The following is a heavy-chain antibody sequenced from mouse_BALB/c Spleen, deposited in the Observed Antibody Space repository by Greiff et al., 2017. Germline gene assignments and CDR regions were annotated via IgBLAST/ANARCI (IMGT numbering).Heavy chain of an antibody. J-gene: IGHJ2*01. CDR2: IDPFNGGT. CDR1: GYSFTSYY. D-gene: IGHD2-4*01. CDR3: ARLMITTYYFDY. Sequence: VQLQQSGPELMKPGASVKISCKASGYSFTSYYMHWVKQSHGKSLEWIGYIDPFNGGTSYNQKFKGKATLTVDKSSSTAYMHLSSLTSEDSAVYYCARLMITTYYFDYWGQGTTLTVSS. V-gene: IGHV1S135*01.